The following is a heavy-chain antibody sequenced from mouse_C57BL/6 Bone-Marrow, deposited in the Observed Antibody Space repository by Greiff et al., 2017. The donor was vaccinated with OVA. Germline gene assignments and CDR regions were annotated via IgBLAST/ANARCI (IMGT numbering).Heavy chain of an antibody. J-gene: IGHJ2*01. V-gene: IGHV1-42*01. CDR2: INPSTGGT. CDR3: ARVDGYYSFDY. Sequence: EVQLQQSGPELVKPGASVKISCKASGYSFTGYYMNWVKQSPEKSLEWIGEINPSTGGTTYNQKFKAKATLTVDKSSSTAYMQLKSLTSEDSAVYYCARVDGYYSFDYWGQGTTLTGSS. CDR1: GYSFTGYY. D-gene: IGHD2-3*01.